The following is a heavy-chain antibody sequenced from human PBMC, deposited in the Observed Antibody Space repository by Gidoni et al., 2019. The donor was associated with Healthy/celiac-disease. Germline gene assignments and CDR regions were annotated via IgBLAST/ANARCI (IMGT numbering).Heavy chain of an antibody. CDR3: ARDYYDSSGYYYEGWFDP. D-gene: IGHD3-22*01. V-gene: IGHV3-74*01. CDR2: INSDGSST. Sequence: GESGGGLVQPGGSLRLSCAASGFTFSSYWMHWVRQAPGKGLVWVSRINSDGSSTSYADSVKGRFTISRDNAKNTLYLQMNSLRAEDTAVYYCARDYYDSSGYYYEGWFDPWGQGTLVTVSS. J-gene: IGHJ5*02. CDR1: GFTFSSYW.